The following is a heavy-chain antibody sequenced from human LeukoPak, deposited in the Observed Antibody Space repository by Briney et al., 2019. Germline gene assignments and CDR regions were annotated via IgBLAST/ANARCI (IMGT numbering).Heavy chain of an antibody. J-gene: IGHJ4*02. CDR3: ARGGTPREDY. V-gene: IGHV4-61*02. CDR2: IYTSGST. D-gene: IGHD1-1*01. CDR1: GGSISSGSYD. Sequence: PSETLSLTCTVSGGSISSGSYDWRWVRQPAGKGLEWIGRIYTSGSTNYNPSLKSRVTISVDTSKNQFSLKLSSVTAADTAVYYCARGGTPREDYWGQGTLVTVSS.